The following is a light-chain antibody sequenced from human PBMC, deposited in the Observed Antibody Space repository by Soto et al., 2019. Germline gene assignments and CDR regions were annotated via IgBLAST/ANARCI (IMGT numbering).Light chain of an antibody. CDR2: GAS. Sequence: EIVLTQSPGTLSLSPGERATLSCRASQTVGSSFLAWFQHKPGQAPRLLIYGASTRATGIPDRFSGSGSGTDFTLTISRPQTAAFHVYYCHQYGSSQTFGQGSKVDIK. V-gene: IGKV3-20*01. J-gene: IGKJ1*01. CDR1: QTVGSSF. CDR3: HQYGSSQT.